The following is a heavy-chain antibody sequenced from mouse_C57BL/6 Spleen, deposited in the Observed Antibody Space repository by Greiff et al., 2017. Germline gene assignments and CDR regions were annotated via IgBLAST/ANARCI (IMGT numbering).Heavy chain of an antibody. V-gene: IGHV1-64*01. D-gene: IGHD1-1*01. Sequence: VQLQQPGAELVKPGASVKLSCKASGYTFTSYWMHWVKQSPGHGLEWIGMIHPNSGSTNYNEKFKSKATLTVDKSSSTAYLQLSSLTAEDSAVYYCARSDYGSSHWDFGVRGTGTTVTVAS. CDR2: IHPNSGST. CDR3: ARSDYGSSHWDFGV. CDR1: GYTFTSYW. J-gene: IGHJ1*03.